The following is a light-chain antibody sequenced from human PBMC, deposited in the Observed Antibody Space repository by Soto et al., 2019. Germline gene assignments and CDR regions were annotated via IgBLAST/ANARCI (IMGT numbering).Light chain of an antibody. V-gene: IGKV3-20*01. CDR2: GAS. J-gene: IGKJ2*01. Sequence: EIVLTQSPGTLSLSPGERATLSCRASQSVSSSFLAWYQQKPGQAPRLLIYGASSRATGFPDRFSGSGSGTDFTLTISRLKPEDFALYYCQQYGSSPYTFGQGTKLEIK. CDR3: QQYGSSPYT. CDR1: QSVSSSF.